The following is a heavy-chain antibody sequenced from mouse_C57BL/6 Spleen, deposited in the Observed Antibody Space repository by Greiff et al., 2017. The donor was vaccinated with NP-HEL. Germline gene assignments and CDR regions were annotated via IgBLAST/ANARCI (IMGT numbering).Heavy chain of an antibody. Sequence: VQLKQSGPELVKPGASVKISCKASGYSFTDYNMNWVKQSTGKSLEWIGVINPNYGTTSSNQKFKGKATLTVYQSSSTAYLQLNSLTSEDSAVYDCARQDQYGYAFAYWGQGTLVTVSS. D-gene: IGHD2-2*01. J-gene: IGHJ3*01. V-gene: IGHV1-39*01. CDR1: GYSFTDYN. CDR2: INPNYGTT. CDR3: ARQDQYGYAFAY.